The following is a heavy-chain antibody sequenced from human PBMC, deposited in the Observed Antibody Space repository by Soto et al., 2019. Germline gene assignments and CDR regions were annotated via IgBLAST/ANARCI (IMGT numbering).Heavy chain of an antibody. J-gene: IGHJ3*01. Sequence: DEHLVQSGGGLGQPGGSLRLSCAASGFTFKTYGMNWVHRAPGKGLEWIAFISGTGSTIYYADSVQGRFIVSRDNSNNSLHLQVNSLRSDDTAVYYCAREGCTSASCYSYIRAFDVWGQGTEVSVSS. D-gene: IGHD2-21*02. CDR2: ISGTGSTI. CDR3: AREGCTSASCYSYIRAFDV. V-gene: IGHV3-48*01. CDR1: GFTFKTYG.